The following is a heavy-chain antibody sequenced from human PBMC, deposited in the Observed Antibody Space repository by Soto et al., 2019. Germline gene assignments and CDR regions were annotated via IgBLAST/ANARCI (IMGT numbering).Heavy chain of an antibody. CDR1: GFTFSSYA. CDR2: ISYDGSNK. CDR3: ARDWDCTNCVCSPDY. V-gene: IGHV3-30-3*01. D-gene: IGHD2-8*01. Sequence: QVQLVESGGGVVQPGRSLRLSCAASGFTFSSYAMHWVRQAPGKGLEWVAVISYDGSNKYYADSVKGRFTISRDNSKNTLYLQMNSLRAEDTAVYYCARDWDCTNCVCSPDYWGQGTLVTVSS. J-gene: IGHJ4*02.